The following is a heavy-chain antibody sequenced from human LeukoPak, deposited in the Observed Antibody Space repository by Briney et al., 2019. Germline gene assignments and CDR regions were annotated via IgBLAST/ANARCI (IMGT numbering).Heavy chain of an antibody. CDR1: GLTFSSYA. J-gene: IGHJ3*02. D-gene: IGHD2-2*01. CDR2: ISGSGGST. Sequence: GGSLRLSCAASGLTFSSYAMSWVRQAPGKGLEWVSAISGSGGSTYYADSVKGRFTISRDNSKNTLYLQMNSLRAEDTAVYYCAKVGYCSSTSCYAFDIWGQGTMVTVSS. CDR3: AKVGYCSSTSCYAFDI. V-gene: IGHV3-23*01.